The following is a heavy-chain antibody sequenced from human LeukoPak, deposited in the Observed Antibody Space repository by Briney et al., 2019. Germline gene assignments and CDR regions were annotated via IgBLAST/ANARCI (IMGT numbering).Heavy chain of an antibody. CDR3: TTDYYDILTGSNWFDP. V-gene: IGHV3-66*01. CDR1: GFTVSSNY. Sequence: GGSLRLSCAASGFTVSSNYMSWVRQAPGKWLEWVSVIYSGGSTYYADSVKGRFTISRDNSKNTLYLQMNSLKTEDTAVYYCTTDYYDILTGSNWFDPWGQGTLVTVSS. J-gene: IGHJ5*02. CDR2: IYSGGST. D-gene: IGHD3-9*01.